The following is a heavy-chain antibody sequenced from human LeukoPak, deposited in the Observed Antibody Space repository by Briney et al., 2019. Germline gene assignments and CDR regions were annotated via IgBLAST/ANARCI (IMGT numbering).Heavy chain of an antibody. V-gene: IGHV3-73*01. D-gene: IGHD5-18*01. CDR2: IRSTANGYAT. CDR3: AREDTAMMVDY. J-gene: IGHJ4*02. CDR1: GFTFSGSA. Sequence: GGSLRLSCAASGFTFSGSALHWVRQASGKGLEWVGRIRSTANGYATAYAASVKGRFTISRDDSKNTAYLQMDSLKTEDTAVYYCAREDTAMMVDYWGQGTLVTVSS.